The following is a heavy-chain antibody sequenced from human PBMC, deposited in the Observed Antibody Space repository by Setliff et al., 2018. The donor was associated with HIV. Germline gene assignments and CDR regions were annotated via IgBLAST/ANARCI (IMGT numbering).Heavy chain of an antibody. J-gene: IGHJ4*02. V-gene: IGHV4-39*01. CDR1: GGSFTDIGGSFTDYY. Sequence: SETLSLTCAVFGGSFTDIGGSFTDYYWIWIRQPPGKGLEWIGGVDYSGSTYYNASLKSRVTMSVDTSKNQFSLKLTSVTAADTAVYYCARRLVTLSPFYDYWGRGALVTVSS. CDR2: VDYSGST. D-gene: IGHD3-9*01. CDR3: ARRLVTLSPFYDY.